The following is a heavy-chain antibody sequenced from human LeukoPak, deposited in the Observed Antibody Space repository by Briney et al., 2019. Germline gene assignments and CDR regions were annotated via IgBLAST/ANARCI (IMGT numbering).Heavy chain of an antibody. CDR3: AKDFRIGYSAHFDY. Sequence: GGSLRLSCVGSGFTFRGHAMSWVRQAPEKGLEFVSGIYENGGTTYYADSVKGRFSISRDNSKNTLYLQMDSLRGEDTAVYYCAKDFRIGYSAHFDYWGQGALVTVSS. CDR1: GFTFRGHA. D-gene: IGHD2-21*01. V-gene: IGHV3-23*01. CDR2: IYENGGTT. J-gene: IGHJ4*02.